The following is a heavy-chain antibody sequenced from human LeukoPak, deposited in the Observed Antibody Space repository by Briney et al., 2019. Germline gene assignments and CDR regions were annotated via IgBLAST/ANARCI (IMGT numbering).Heavy chain of an antibody. D-gene: IGHD3-9*01. CDR3: AKAPQYYDILTGYPAFDY. V-gene: IGHV3-23*01. CDR1: GFTFSSYA. Sequence: GGSLRLSCAASGFTFSSYAMSWVRQAPGKGLEWVSAISGSGGSTYYADSVKGRFTISRDNSKNTLYLQMNSLRAEDTAVYYCAKAPQYYDILTGYPAFDYWGQGTLVTVSS. CDR2: ISGSGGST. J-gene: IGHJ4*01.